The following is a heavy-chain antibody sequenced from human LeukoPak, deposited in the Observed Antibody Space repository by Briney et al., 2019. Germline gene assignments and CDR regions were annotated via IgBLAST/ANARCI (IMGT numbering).Heavy chain of an antibody. CDR2: IYYSGST. CDR3: AAYCGGDCSLGPNWFDP. D-gene: IGHD2-21*02. CDR1: GGSISSSSYY. Sequence: PSETLSLTCTVSGGSISSSSYYWGWIRQPPGKGLEWIGSIYYSGSTYYNPSLKSRVTISVDTSKNQFSLKLSSVTAADTAVYYCAAYCGGDCSLGPNWFDPWGQGTLVTVSS. J-gene: IGHJ5*02. V-gene: IGHV4-39*07.